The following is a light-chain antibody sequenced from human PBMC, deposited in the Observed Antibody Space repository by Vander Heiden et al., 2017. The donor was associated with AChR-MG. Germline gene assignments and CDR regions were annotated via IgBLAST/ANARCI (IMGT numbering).Light chain of an antibody. Sequence: EIVLTQSPGTLSLSPGERATLSCRAGQCVGSSYLAWYQQKPGQAPRLLIYAASSRATGVPDRFSGSGSGTDFTLTITSLEPEDFAVYYCQQYGSAWTFGQGTKVEIK. CDR3: QQYGSAWT. CDR1: QCVGSSY. J-gene: IGKJ1*01. V-gene: IGKV3-20*01. CDR2: AAS.